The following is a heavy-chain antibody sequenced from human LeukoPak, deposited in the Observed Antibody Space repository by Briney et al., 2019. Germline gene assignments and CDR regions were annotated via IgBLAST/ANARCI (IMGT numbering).Heavy chain of an antibody. CDR2: IIPIFGTA. CDR1: GGTFSSYA. CDR3: ARSTMVRGSYYYYGMDV. Sequence: SVKVSCKASGGTFSSYAISWVRQAPGQGLEWMGGIIPIFGTANYAQKFQGRATITADESTSTAYMELSSLRSEDTAVYYCARSTMVRGSYYYYGMDVWGKGTTVTVSS. V-gene: IGHV1-69*01. J-gene: IGHJ6*04. D-gene: IGHD3-10*01.